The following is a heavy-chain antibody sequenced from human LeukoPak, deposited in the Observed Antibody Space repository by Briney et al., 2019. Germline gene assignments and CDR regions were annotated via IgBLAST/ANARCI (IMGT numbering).Heavy chain of an antibody. CDR2: IYYSGSI. V-gene: IGHV4-39*01. CDR1: GGSISSSSYY. J-gene: IGHJ5*02. Sequence: SETLSLTCTVSGGSISSSSYYWGWIRQPPGKGLEWIGSIYYSGSIYYNPSLESRVTISVDTSKNQFSLKLSSVTAADTAVYYCVRSPRAVAGTKWFDPWGQGTLVTASS. D-gene: IGHD6-19*01. CDR3: VRSPRAVAGTKWFDP.